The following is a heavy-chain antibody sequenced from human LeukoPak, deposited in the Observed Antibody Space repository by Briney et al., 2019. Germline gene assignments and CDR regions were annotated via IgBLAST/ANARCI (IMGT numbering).Heavy chain of an antibody. V-gene: IGHV3-64D*08. CDR3: AKVLDYCDGGTCYNSGMDS. CDR1: GFTFNLYS. J-gene: IGHJ4*02. Sequence: GGSLRLSCLASGFTFNLYSMHWVRQAPGKGLEFVSVISSDGVYTYYAYSVKGRFTISRDNSKNTVYLQMSSLRAYDTAVYYCAKVLDYCDGGTCYNSGMDSWGQGTLVTVSS. CDR2: ISSDGVYT. D-gene: IGHD2-15*01.